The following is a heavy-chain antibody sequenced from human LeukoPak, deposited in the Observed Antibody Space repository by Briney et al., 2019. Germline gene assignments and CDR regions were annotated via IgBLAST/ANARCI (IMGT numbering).Heavy chain of an antibody. V-gene: IGHV1-18*01. CDR1: GYTFTSYG. CDR2: TSAYNGNT. CDR3: ARVPTIEGYFDY. J-gene: IGHJ4*02. Sequence: ASVKVSCKASGYTFTSYGISWVRRAPGQGLEWMGWTSAYNGNTNYAQKLQGRVTMTTDTSTTTAYMELRSLRSDDTAVYYCARVPTIEGYFDYWGQGTLVTVSS. D-gene: IGHD1-26*01.